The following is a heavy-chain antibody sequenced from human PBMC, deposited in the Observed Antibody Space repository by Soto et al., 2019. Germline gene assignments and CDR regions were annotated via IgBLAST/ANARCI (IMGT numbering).Heavy chain of an antibody. CDR3: ARDKITGLFDY. CDR1: GGSFSGYS. V-gene: IGHV4-34*01. J-gene: IGHJ4*02. Sequence: WETLSLTCAVYGGSFSGYSWTWIRQPPGTGLEWIGEINHSGSTNYNPSLKSRVTISVDTSKNQSSLRLTSVTAADTAVYYCARDKITGLFDYWGQGTLVTVSS. D-gene: IGHD2-8*02. CDR2: INHSGST.